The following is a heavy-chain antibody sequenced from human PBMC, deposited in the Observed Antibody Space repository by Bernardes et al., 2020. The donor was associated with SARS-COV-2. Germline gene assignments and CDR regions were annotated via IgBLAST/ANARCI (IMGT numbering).Heavy chain of an antibody. J-gene: IGHJ4*02. CDR3: ATADSSSWYPFDY. Sequence: GGSLRLSCAASGFTFDDYGMSWVRQAPGKGLEWVSGINWNGGSTGYADSVKGRFTISRDNAKNSLYLQMNSLRAEDTALYHCATADSSSWYPFDYWGQGTLVTVSS. CDR1: GFTFDDYG. V-gene: IGHV3-20*01. D-gene: IGHD6-13*01. CDR2: INWNGGST.